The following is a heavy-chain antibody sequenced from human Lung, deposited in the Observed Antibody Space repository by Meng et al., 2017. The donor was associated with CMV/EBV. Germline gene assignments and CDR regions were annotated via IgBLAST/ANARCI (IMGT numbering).Heavy chain of an antibody. Sequence: LXCTVSGGSVSTSSSYWSWIRQPPGKGLEWIGFIYNSGSTNDNPSLKSRVTISVDTSKNQFSLKLTSVTVADTAVYYCARVVGGLGFWNYWGQGPLVTVSS. V-gene: IGHV4-61*01. D-gene: IGHD3-3*01. CDR2: IYNSGST. CDR1: GGSVSTSSSY. J-gene: IGHJ4*02. CDR3: ARVVGGLGFWNY.